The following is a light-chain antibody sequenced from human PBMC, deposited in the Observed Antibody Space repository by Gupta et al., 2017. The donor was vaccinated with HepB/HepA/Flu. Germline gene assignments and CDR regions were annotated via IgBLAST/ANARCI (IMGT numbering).Light chain of an antibody. V-gene: IGKV1-9*01. Sequence: DIQLTQSPSFLSASVGDRVTISCRASQGINNFLAWYQQKPGKAPNLLIYAAFTLQRGVPSRFSGSASGTEFTLTISSLQPEDFATYYCQQSEAYPLTFGQGTRLDLK. CDR3: QQSEAYPLT. CDR2: AAF. J-gene: IGKJ5*01. CDR1: QGINNF.